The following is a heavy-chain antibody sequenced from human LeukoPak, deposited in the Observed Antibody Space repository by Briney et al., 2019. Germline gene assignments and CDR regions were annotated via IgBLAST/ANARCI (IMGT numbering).Heavy chain of an antibody. CDR1: DFSFITYA. CDR3: ARGPEGYYYYYYMDV. Sequence: PGGSLRRSCAASDFSFITYAMSWVRQAPGKGLEWVSTISGGGDATYYADSVKGRFTISRDNSKNTLYLQMNSLRVEDTAVYYCARGPEGYYYYYYMDVWGKGTTVTVSS. D-gene: IGHD3-10*01. V-gene: IGHV3-23*01. J-gene: IGHJ6*03. CDR2: ISGGGDAT.